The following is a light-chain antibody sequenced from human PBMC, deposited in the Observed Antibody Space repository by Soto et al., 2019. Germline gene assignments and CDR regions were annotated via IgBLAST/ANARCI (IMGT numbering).Light chain of an antibody. V-gene: IGKV1-39*01. J-gene: IGKJ1*01. CDR1: QSISNY. CDR3: QHSYNTPET. CDR2: VAS. Sequence: DIEMTQSPSSLSASVGDRVTITCRASQSISNYLNWYQQKPGQAPKLLISVASNWHGGTPSRFSGGGSGTDFLLIISNLQHESVATYCCQHSYNTPETFGQGTTVEFK.